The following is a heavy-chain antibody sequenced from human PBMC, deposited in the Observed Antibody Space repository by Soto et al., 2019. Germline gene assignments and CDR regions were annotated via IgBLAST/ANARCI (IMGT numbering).Heavy chain of an antibody. CDR2: TRSKAASYST. CDR1: AFTLSDYY. V-gene: IGHV3-72*01. CDR3: ATGGYDSGWLSS. D-gene: IGHD6-19*01. Sequence: EVQLVESGGGLVQPGGSLRLACTASAFTLSDYYIDWVRQAPGKGLVWVGRTRSKAASYSTELAASVKGRFTISRDDSQDSVYLQMNSLRLEDTAVYFCATGGYDSGWLSSWGQGTLVTVSS. J-gene: IGHJ5*02.